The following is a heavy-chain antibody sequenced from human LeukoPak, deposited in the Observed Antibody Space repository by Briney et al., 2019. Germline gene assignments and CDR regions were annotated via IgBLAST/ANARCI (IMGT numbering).Heavy chain of an antibody. Sequence: HAGGSLRLSCAASGFTFSDYSMIWVRQAPGKGLEWISYIGVDSGNTNYADSVKGRFTISGDKAKNTLYLQMNSLRAEDTAVYYCAKELGDGYNLPTAIWGQGTMVTVSS. CDR1: GFTFSDYS. CDR2: IGVDSGNT. J-gene: IGHJ3*02. V-gene: IGHV3-48*01. CDR3: AKELGDGYNLPTAI. D-gene: IGHD5-24*01.